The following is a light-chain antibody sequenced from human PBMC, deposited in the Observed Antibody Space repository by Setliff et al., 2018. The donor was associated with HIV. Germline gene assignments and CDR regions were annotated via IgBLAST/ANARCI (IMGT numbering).Light chain of an antibody. J-gene: IGKJ1*01. CDR1: QSIASAY. V-gene: IGKV3-20*01. CDR2: GGS. CDR3: HHYVSSLWT. Sequence: VLTQSPGTLSLSPGERATLSCRASQSIASAYLAWYQHRPGQAPRLLIYGGSSRALGIPIRFSGSGSGTDFTLTISGLESEDFAVYYCHHYVSSLWTFGQGTKV.